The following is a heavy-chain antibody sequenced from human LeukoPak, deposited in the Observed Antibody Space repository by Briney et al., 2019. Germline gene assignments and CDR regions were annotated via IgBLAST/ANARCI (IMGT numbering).Heavy chain of an antibody. CDR3: ARETGTSNMDV. V-gene: IGHV4-59*12. Sequence: SETLSLTCTVSGGSISNYYWSWIRQPPGKGLEWIGHISYSGSTMYNPSLQSRVTMSVDTSKNQFSLKLTSVTAADTAVYYCARETGTSNMDVWGQGTTVTVSS. D-gene: IGHD1-7*01. CDR1: GGSISNYY. CDR2: ISYSGST. J-gene: IGHJ6*02.